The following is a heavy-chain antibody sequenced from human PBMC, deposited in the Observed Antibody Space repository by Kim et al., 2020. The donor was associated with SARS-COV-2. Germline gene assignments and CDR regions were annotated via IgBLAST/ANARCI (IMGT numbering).Heavy chain of an antibody. CDR3: ARDRGLCFGAPPDY. Sequence: GGSLRLSCAASGFTFSSYGMHWVRQAPGKGLEWVAVISYDGSNKYYADSVKGRFTISRDNSKNTLYLQMNSLRAEDTAVYYCARDRGLCFGAPPDYWGQGTLVTASS. V-gene: IGHV3-33*05. CDR2: ISYDGSNK. J-gene: IGHJ4*02. D-gene: IGHD3-10*01. CDR1: GFTFSSYG.